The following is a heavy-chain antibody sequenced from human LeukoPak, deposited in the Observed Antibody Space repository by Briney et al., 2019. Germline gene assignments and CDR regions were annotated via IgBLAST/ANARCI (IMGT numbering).Heavy chain of an antibody. V-gene: IGHV4-39*01. J-gene: IGHJ3*01. CDR1: GGSISSYY. Sequence: SETLSLTCTVSGGSISSYYWGWIHQPPGKGLEWIGSIYYSGNTYYNPSLKSRVTISVDTSKNQFSLKLSSVTAADTAVYYCARLFSSSWYRGAFDLWGQGTMDTVSS. CDR3: ARLFSSSWYRGAFDL. D-gene: IGHD6-13*01. CDR2: IYYSGNT.